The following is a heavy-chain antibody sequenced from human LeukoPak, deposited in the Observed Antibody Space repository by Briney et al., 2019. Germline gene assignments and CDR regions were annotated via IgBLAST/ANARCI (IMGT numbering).Heavy chain of an antibody. Sequence: SETLSLTCAVYGGSFSGYSWSWIRQPPGKGLEWIGEVNHSGSTNYSPSLKSRVTISVDTSKNQFSLKLRSVTAADTAVYYCARAEGAPPSNYYYYGMDVWGQGTTVTVSS. CDR3: ARAEGAPPSNYYYYGMDV. D-gene: IGHD1-26*01. J-gene: IGHJ6*02. CDR1: GGSFSGYS. V-gene: IGHV4-34*01. CDR2: VNHSGST.